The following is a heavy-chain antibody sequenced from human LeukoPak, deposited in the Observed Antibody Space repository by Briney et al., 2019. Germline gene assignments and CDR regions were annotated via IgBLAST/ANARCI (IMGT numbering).Heavy chain of an antibody. D-gene: IGHD5-18*01. CDR1: GGSISSSSYY. V-gene: IGHV4-39*07. Sequence: SETLSLTCTVSGGSISSSSYYWGWIRQPPGKGLEWIGSIYYSGSTYYNPSLKSRVTISVDTSKNQFSLKLSSVTAADTAVYYCARLPGHSYGSYYFDYWGQGTLVTVSS. CDR2: IYYSGST. CDR3: ARLPGHSYGSYYFDY. J-gene: IGHJ4*02.